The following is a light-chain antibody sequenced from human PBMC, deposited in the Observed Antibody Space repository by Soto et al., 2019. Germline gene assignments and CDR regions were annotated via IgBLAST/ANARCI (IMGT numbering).Light chain of an antibody. CDR2: GAS. CDR1: QSVRTTH. V-gene: IGKV3-20*01. CDR3: QQYGSSGT. J-gene: IGKJ1*01. Sequence: EIVLTQSPGTLSLSPGERATLSCGASQSVRTTHLAWYQQKPGQAPRLLIYGASNRATGIPDRFSGSGSGTDFTLTISRLEPEDFAVYYCQQYGSSGTFGQGTKV.